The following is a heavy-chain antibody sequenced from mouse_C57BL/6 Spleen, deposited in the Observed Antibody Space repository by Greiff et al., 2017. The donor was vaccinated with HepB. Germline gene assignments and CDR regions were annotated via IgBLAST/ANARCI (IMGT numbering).Heavy chain of an antibody. CDR2: INPSTGGT. J-gene: IGHJ1*03. CDR3: ARAVVTGNWYFDV. Sequence: VQLQQSGPELVKPGASVKISCKASGYSFTGYYMNWVKQSPEKSLEWIGEINPSTGGTTYNQKFKAKATLTVDKSSSTAYMQLKSLTSEDSAVYYCARAVVTGNWYFDVWGTGTTVTVSS. D-gene: IGHD4-1*01. V-gene: IGHV1-42*01. CDR1: GYSFTGYY.